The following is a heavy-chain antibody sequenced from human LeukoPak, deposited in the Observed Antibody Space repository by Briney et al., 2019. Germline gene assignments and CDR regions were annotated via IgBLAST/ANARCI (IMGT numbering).Heavy chain of an antibody. CDR1: GFTFNSYG. V-gene: IGHV3-23*01. CDR2: ISGSGGST. CDR3: ARERAGIWDSFDY. Sequence: TGASLRLSCAASGFTFNSYGMSWVRQAPGKGLELDSVISGSGGSTYYADSVKGRFTISRDNSKNRLYLQMNSLRAEDTAVYYCARERAGIWDSFDYWGQGTLVTVSS. D-gene: IGHD3-10*01. J-gene: IGHJ4*02.